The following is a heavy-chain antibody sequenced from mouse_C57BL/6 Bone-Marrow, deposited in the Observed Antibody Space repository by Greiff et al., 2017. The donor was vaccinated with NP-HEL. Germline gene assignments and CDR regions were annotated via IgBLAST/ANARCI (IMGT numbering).Heavy chain of an antibody. CDR2: ISSGGSYT. D-gene: IGHD1-1*01. Sequence: DVKLVESGGDLVKPGGSLKLSCAASGFTFSSYGMSWVRQTPDKRLEWVATISSGGSYTYYPDSVKGRFTISRDNAKNTLYLQMSSLKSEDTAMYYCARTTVVMDYWGQGTSVTVSS. J-gene: IGHJ4*01. CDR3: ARTTVVMDY. CDR1: GFTFSSYG. V-gene: IGHV5-6*02.